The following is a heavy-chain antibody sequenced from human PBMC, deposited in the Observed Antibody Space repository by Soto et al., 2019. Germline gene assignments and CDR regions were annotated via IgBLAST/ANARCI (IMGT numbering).Heavy chain of an antibody. Sequence: EVQLVESGGGLIQPGGSLRLSCAASGFTVSSHYMSWVRQAPGKGLEWVSVIYSGGSTYYADSVKGRFTISRDNSKNTLYLQMNSLRAEDTAVYYCARVLFAVWSRGYFDYWGQGTLVTVSS. CDR1: GFTVSSHY. J-gene: IGHJ4*02. CDR2: IYSGGST. V-gene: IGHV3-53*01. CDR3: ARVLFAVWSRGYFDY. D-gene: IGHD2-8*01.